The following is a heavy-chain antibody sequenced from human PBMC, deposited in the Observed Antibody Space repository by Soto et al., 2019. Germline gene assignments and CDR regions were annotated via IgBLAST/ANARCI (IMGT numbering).Heavy chain of an antibody. V-gene: IGHV3-7*01. Sequence: PGGSLRLSCAASGFTFSSYGMHWVRQAPGKGLEWVASINEDGSEKYSVDSVKGRFTSSRDNARKSLYLQMNSLRAEDTAVYYCARGGWGFDYWGQGTQVIVSS. CDR3: ARGGWGFDY. D-gene: IGHD6-19*01. CDR1: GFTFSSYG. CDR2: INEDGSEK. J-gene: IGHJ4*02.